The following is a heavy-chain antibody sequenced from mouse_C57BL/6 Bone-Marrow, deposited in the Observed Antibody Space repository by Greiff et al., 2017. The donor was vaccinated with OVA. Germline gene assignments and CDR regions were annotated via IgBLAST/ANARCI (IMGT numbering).Heavy chain of an antibody. CDR2: IYPGSGST. V-gene: IGHV1-55*01. D-gene: IGHD1-1*01. J-gene: IGHJ2*01. CDR1: GYTFTSYW. Sequence: QVQLQQPGAELVKPGASVKMSCKASGYTFTSYWITWVKQRPGQGLEWIGDIYPGSGSTNYNEKFKSKATLTVDTSSSTAYMQLSSLTSEDSAVYYCARSGYGSSYVDYWGQGTTLTVSS. CDR3: ARSGYGSSYVDY.